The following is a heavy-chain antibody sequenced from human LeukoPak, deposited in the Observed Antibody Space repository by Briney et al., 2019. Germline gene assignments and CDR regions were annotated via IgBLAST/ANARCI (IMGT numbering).Heavy chain of an antibody. J-gene: IGHJ4*02. CDR3: ARVHCDDTSCFYFDY. D-gene: IGHD2-2*01. Sequence: PSGTLSLTCAVSGGSISTTDWWTWVRQLPGKGLEWIGEIYHGGSTHYNPSLKSRVTISVDKSKNQFSLKLSSVTAADTAVYYCARVHCDDTSCFYFDYWGQGTLVTVSS. V-gene: IGHV4-4*02. CDR2: IYHGGST. CDR1: GGSISTTDW.